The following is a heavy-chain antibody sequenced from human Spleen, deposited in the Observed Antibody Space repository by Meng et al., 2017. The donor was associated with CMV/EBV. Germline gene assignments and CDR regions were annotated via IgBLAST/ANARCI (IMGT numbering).Heavy chain of an antibody. CDR3: ARGVDWDIVVVPAAIFWFDP. V-gene: IGHV4-38-2*02. Sequence: SETLSLTCTVSGSSITSAYYWAWIRQPPGKELEWIGSIYHSGTAYYIPSLESRLTISVDRSKNQFSLKLTSVTAADTAVYYCARGVDWDIVVVPAAIFWFDPWGQGTLVTVSS. J-gene: IGHJ5*02. D-gene: IGHD2-2*01. CDR1: GSSITSAYY. CDR2: IYHSGTA.